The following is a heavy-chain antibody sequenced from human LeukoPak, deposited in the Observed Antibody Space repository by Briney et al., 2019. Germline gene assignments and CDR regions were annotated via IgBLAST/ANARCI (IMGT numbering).Heavy chain of an antibody. J-gene: IGHJ5*02. CDR2: INHSGST. CDR3: ACRYSSGYYHANWFDP. D-gene: IGHD3-22*01. V-gene: IGHV4-34*01. Sequence: KPSETLSLTCAVYGGSFSGYYWSWIRQPPGKGLEWIGEINHSGSTNYNPSLKSRVTISVDTSKNQFSLKLSSVTAADTAVYYCACRYSSGYYHANWFDPWGQGTLVTVSS. CDR1: GGSFSGYY.